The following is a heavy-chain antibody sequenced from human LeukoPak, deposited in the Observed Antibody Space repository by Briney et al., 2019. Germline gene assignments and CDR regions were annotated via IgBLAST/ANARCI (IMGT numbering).Heavy chain of an antibody. J-gene: IGHJ4*02. CDR3: ARGRGSSWYYFDY. CDR1: GGSISSGGYY. CDR2: IYHSGST. V-gene: IGHV4-30-2*01. Sequence: SETLSLTCTVSGGSISSGGYYWSWIRQPPGKGLEWIGYIYHSGSTYYNPSLKGRVTMSLDTSKNQFSLNLSSVTAADTAVYYCARGRGSSWYYFDYWGRGTLVTVSS. D-gene: IGHD6-13*01.